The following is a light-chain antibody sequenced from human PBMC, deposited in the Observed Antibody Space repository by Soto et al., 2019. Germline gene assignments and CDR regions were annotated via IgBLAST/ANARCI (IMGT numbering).Light chain of an antibody. V-gene: IGKV3-20*01. CDR1: QSVSSNY. CDR2: GAS. CDR3: QQYDTSPPVYT. J-gene: IGKJ2*01. Sequence: EIVLTQSPGTLSLSPGERATLSCRASQSVSSNYLAWYQQKPGQAPSLLMYGASSRATGIPDRFSGSGSGTDFTLTISRLEPEDFAGYYWQQYDTSPPVYTFGQGTKLEI.